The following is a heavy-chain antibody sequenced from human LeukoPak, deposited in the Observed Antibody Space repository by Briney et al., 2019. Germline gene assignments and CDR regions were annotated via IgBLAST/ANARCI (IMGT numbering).Heavy chain of an antibody. CDR2: IYSGGST. CDR1: GFMFNNYA. D-gene: IGHD5-12*01. V-gene: IGHV3-66*01. Sequence: GGSLRLSCAASGFMFNNYAMTWVRQAPGKGLEWVSVIYSGGSTHYADSVKGRFIISRDNSKNRLYLQINSLRAEDTAVYYCARAVATDYYYYGMDVWGQGTTVTVSS. CDR3: ARAVATDYYYYGMDV. J-gene: IGHJ6*02.